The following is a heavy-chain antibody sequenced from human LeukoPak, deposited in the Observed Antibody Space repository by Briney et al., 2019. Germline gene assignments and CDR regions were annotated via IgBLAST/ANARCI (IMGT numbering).Heavy chain of an antibody. D-gene: IGHD2-15*01. J-gene: IGHJ5*02. CDR1: GGSISSYY. CDR3: ARDNGCSGGSCYRWFDP. Sequence: SETLSLTCTVSGGSISSYYWSWIRQPPGKGLEGIGYIYYSGSTNYNPSLKSRVTISVDTSKNQFSLKLSSVTAADTAVYYCARDNGCSGGSCYRWFDPWGQGTLVTVS. CDR2: IYYSGST. V-gene: IGHV4-59*01.